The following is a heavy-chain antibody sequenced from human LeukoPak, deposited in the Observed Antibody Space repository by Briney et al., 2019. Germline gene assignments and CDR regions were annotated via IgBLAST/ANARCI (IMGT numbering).Heavy chain of an antibody. V-gene: IGHV1-18*01. J-gene: IGHJ3*02. D-gene: IGHD2-2*01. CDR3: AREPRHCSSTSCYGDI. Sequence: GASVKVSCKASGYTFTSYGISWVRQAPGQGLEWMGWISAYNGNTNYAQKLQGRVTMTTDTSTSTAYMELRSLRSDDTAVYYCAREPRHCSSTSCYGDIWGQGTMVTVSS. CDR1: GYTFTSYG. CDR2: ISAYNGNT.